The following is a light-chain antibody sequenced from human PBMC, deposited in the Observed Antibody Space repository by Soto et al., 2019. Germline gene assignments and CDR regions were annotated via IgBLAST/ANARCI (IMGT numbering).Light chain of an antibody. Sequence: IQLTQSPSSLSASVGDRVSITCRASQGIRSYLAWYQQKLGKAPKLLISIASILQSGVPSRFSGSGSGTDFTLTISSLQPEDSATYYCQQLNSLPITFGQGTRLEI. CDR3: QQLNSLPIT. V-gene: IGKV1-9*01. CDR2: IAS. J-gene: IGKJ5*01. CDR1: QGIRSY.